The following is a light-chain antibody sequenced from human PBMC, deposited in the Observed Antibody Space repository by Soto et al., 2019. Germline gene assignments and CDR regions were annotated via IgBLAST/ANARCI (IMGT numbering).Light chain of an antibody. V-gene: IGKV3-15*01. CDR2: GPS. CDR1: QSVSSN. J-gene: IGKJ2*01. Sequence: EIVMTQSPATLSVSPGERATLSCRASQSVSSNLAWYQQKPGQAPSLLIYGPSTRATGIPARFSGSGSGTEFTLTISSLQSEDFAVYYCQQYNNWPPRYTFGQGTKLEIK. CDR3: QQYNNWPPRYT.